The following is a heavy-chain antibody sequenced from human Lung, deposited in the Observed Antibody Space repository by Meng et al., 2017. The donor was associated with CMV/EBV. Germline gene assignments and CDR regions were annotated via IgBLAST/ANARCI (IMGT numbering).Heavy chain of an antibody. D-gene: IGHD2-2*02. V-gene: IGHV1-69*05. CDR1: GGTFSSYA. CDR3: ARDRTGDCSSTSCYNYYYYYGMDV. CDR2: IIPIFAIA. Sequence: SVXVSXXASGGTFSSYAFSWVRQAPGQGLEWMGGIIPIFAIANYAQKFQGRVTITTDESTSTAYMELSSLRSEDTAVYYCARDRTGDCSSTSCYNYYYYYGMDVWGREXTVTVSS. J-gene: IGHJ6*02.